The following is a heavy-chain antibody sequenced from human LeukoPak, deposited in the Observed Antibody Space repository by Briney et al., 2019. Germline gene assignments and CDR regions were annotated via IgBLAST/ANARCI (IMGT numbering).Heavy chain of an antibody. D-gene: IGHD6-13*01. J-gene: IGHJ6*03. CDR3: ARRSGAAAGWYYYYYMDV. V-gene: IGHV4-4*09. CDR2: IYTSGST. CDR1: GGSISSYY. Sequence: SETLSLTCSVSGGSISSYYWSWIRQPPGKGLEWIGYIYTSGSTNYNPSLKSRVTISVDTSKNQFSLKLSSVTAADTAVYFCARRSGAAAGWYYYYYMDVWGKGTTVPVSS.